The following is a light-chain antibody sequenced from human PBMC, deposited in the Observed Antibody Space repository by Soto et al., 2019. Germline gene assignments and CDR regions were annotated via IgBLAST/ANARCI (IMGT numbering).Light chain of an antibody. CDR1: QSVSSSY. Sequence: EIVLTQSPGNLSLSPGERATLSCRASQSVSSSYLAWYQQKPGQTPRLLIYDASTRATGIPARFTGSGSGTDFTLTISSLEPEDFAVYYCQQRSDWPPTFGQGTKVDIK. CDR2: DAS. CDR3: QQRSDWPPT. J-gene: IGKJ1*01. V-gene: IGKV3D-20*02.